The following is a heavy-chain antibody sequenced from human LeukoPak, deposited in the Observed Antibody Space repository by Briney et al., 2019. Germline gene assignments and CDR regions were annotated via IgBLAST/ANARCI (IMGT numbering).Heavy chain of an antibody. J-gene: IGHJ4*02. V-gene: IGHV4-59*01. CDR3: ARSLAVPGTLDY. CDR1: GGSISSYY. CDR2: IYYSGST. D-gene: IGHD6-19*01. Sequence: SETLSLTCTVSGGSISSYYWSWIRQPPGKGLEWIGYIYYSGSTNYNPSLKSRVTISVDMSKHQFSLKLSSVTAADTAIYYCARSLAVPGTLDYWGQGTLVTVSS.